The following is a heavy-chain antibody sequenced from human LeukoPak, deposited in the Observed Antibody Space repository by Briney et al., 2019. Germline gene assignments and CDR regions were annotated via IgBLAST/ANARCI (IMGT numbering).Heavy chain of an antibody. J-gene: IGHJ4*02. CDR3: AKDDRVEWLPPSPFDY. CDR1: GFTFSSYA. V-gene: IGHV3-23*01. Sequence: PGGSLRLSCAASGFTFSSYAMSWVRQVPGKGLEWVSAISGSGGSTYYADSVKGRFTISRDNSKNTLYLQMNSLRAEDTAVYYCAKDDRVEWLPPSPFDYWGQGTLVTVSS. CDR2: ISGSGGST. D-gene: IGHD3-3*01.